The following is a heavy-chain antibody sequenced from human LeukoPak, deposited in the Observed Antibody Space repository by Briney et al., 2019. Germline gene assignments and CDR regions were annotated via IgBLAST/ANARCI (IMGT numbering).Heavy chain of an antibody. CDR1: GFTLSSYW. J-gene: IGHJ4*02. D-gene: IGHD2-21*02. V-gene: IGHV3-74*01. CDR2: INSDGSST. CDR3: ARDSSSGYIVVVTAMDY. Sequence: QPGGSLRVSCAASGFTLSSYWMQWVRQTPGKGLVWVSRINSDGSSTRYADSVEGRFTISRDDAKNTLYLQMNSLRAEDTAVYYCARDSSSGYIVVVTAMDYWGQGTLVTVSS.